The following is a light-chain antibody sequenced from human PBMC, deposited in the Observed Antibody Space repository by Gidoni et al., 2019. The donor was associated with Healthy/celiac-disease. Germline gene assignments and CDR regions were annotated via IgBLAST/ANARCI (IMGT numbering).Light chain of an antibody. CDR1: QSVSSSS. Sequence: DIVLTQSPGTLSLSPGARATLSCRASQSVSSSSLAWYQQKPSQAPRLLIYGASSRAPGIPDRFSGSGSGTDFTLTISRLEPEDFAVYYCQQYGSSPLTFGGGTKVEIK. CDR3: QQYGSSPLT. CDR2: GAS. J-gene: IGKJ4*01. V-gene: IGKV3-20*01.